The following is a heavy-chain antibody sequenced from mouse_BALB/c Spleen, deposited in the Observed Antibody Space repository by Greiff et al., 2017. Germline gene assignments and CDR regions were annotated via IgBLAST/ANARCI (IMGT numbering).Heavy chain of an antibody. CDR2: INPGSGGT. Sequence: VQLQQSGAELVRPGTSVKVSCKASGYAFTNYLIEWVKQRPGQGLEWIGVINPGSGGTNYNEKFKGKATLTADKSSSTAYMQLSSLTSDDSAVYFCARYEGPYAMDYWGQGTSVTVSS. V-gene: IGHV1-54*01. D-gene: IGHD2-14*01. CDR3: ARYEGPYAMDY. CDR1: GYAFTNYL. J-gene: IGHJ4*01.